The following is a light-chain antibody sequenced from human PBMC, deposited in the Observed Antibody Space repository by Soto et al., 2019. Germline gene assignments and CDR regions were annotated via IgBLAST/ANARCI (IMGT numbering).Light chain of an antibody. Sequence: QAVVTQPPSVSGAPGQRVTISFAGGSSSIGAGYDVHWYQQLPGTAPKLLIYGNFNRPSGVPDRFSGSKSGTSASLAITGLQAGDEADYYGQSYDSSLSGVVFGGGTKVTVL. CDR3: QSYDSSLSGVV. J-gene: IGLJ2*01. V-gene: IGLV1-40*01. CDR1: SSSIGAGYD. CDR2: GNF.